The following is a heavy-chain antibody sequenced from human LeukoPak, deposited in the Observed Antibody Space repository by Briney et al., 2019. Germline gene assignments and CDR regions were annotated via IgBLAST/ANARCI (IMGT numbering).Heavy chain of an antibody. D-gene: IGHD3-10*01. V-gene: IGHV1-69*06. Sequence: ASVKVSCKASGGTFSSYAISWVRQAPGQGLEWMGGIIPIFGTANYAQKFQGRVTITADKSTSTAYMELSSLRSEDTAVYYCAHSPLWEGLQVYHYMDVWGKGTTVTVSS. CDR2: IIPIFGTA. CDR1: GGTFSSYA. CDR3: AHSPLWEGLQVYHYMDV. J-gene: IGHJ6*03.